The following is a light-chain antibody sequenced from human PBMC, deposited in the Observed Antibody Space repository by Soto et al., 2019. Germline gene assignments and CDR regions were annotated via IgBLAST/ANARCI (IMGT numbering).Light chain of an antibody. CDR3: TSYVGSNIWV. CDR1: SSYVGAYKY. V-gene: IGLV2-8*01. J-gene: IGLJ3*02. CDR2: EVS. Sequence: QSVLTQPPSASGSPGQSVTISCTGTSSYVGAYKYVSWYQQYPGKAPKLMIYEVSKRPSGVPDRFSGYKSGNTASLTVSGLQAEDEADYYCTSYVGSNIWVFGGGTKLTVL.